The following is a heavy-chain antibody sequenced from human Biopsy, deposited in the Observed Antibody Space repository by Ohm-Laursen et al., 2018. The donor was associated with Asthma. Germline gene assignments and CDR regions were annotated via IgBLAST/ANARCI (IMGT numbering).Heavy chain of an antibody. Sequence: SLRLSCAAPRFTFSNYGMHWVRQAPGKGLDWVAVISFDGSNKNYTDSVKGRFTISRDNSRNTLHLQMNSLRAEDTAVYYCAKDVFPGWELRRGPDYWGQGTLVTVSS. V-gene: IGHV3-30*18. CDR3: AKDVFPGWELRRGPDY. CDR2: ISFDGSNK. D-gene: IGHD1-26*01. CDR1: RFTFSNYG. J-gene: IGHJ4*02.